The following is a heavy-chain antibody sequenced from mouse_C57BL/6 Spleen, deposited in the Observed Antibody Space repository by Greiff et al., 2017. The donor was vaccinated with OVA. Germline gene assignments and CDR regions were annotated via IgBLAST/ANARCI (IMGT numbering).Heavy chain of an antibody. Sequence: EVQLQESGPGLVKPSQSLSLTCSVTGYSITSGYYWNWIRQFPGNKLEWMGYISYDGSNNYNPSLKNRISITRDTSKNQFFLKLNSVTTEDTATYYCARGIHYYAMDYWGQGTSVTVSS. CDR1: GYSITSGYY. CDR2: ISYDGSN. J-gene: IGHJ4*01. CDR3: ARGIHYYAMDY. V-gene: IGHV3-6*01.